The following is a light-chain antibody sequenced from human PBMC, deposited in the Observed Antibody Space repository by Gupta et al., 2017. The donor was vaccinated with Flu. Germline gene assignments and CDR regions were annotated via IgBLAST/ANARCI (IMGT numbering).Light chain of an antibody. V-gene: IGLV2-8*01. J-gene: IGLJ3*02. CDR1: SSDILEYNY. Sequence: TTTSSTSSSDILEYNYVAWYQQRPGKAPNRMMYEDNKRPSGVPDRFSGSNAGTTASPSLTVLQAEDEAEDDCYSHAGNNTFWVFGGGTKLTVL. CDR3: YSHAGNNTFWV. CDR2: EDN.